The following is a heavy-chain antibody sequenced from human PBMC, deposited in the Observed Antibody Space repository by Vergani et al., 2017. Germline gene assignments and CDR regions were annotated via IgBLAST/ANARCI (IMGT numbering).Heavy chain of an antibody. CDR2: INPNSGGT. V-gene: IGHV1-2*02. D-gene: IGHD3-16*01. J-gene: IGHJ4*02. CDR1: GYTFTGYY. CDR3: ARGGGNWVTTFGVDY. Sequence: QVQLVQSGAAVKKPGASVKVSCKASGYTFTGYYMHWVRQAPGQGLEWMGWINPNSGGTNYAQKFQGRVTMTRDTSISTAYMELSRLRSDDTAVYYCARGGGNWVTTFGVDYWGQGTLVTVSS.